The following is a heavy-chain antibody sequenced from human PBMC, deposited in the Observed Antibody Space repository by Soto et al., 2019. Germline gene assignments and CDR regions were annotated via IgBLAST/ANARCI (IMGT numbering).Heavy chain of an antibody. CDR1: GYTFTGYY. V-gene: IGHV1-2*04. CDR3: ALLVVTAASSDY. Sequence: ASVKVSCKASGYTFTGYYMHWVRQAPGQGLEWMGWINPNSGGTNYAQKFQGWVTMTRDTSISTAYMELSRLRSDDTAVYYCALLVVTAASSDYWGQGTLVTVSS. D-gene: IGHD2-2*01. CDR2: INPNSGGT. J-gene: IGHJ4*02.